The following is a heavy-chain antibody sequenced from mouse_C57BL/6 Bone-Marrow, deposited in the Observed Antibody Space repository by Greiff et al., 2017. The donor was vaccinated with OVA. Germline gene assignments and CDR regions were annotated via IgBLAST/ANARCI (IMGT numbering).Heavy chain of an antibody. J-gene: IGHJ2*01. CDR1: GYSITSDY. D-gene: IGHD3-2*02. CDR2: ISYSGST. V-gene: IGHV3-8*01. Sequence: VQLQQSGPGLAKPSQPLSLTCSVPGYSITSDYWNWIRKFPGNKLEYMGYISYSGSTYYNPSLKSRISITRDTSKNQYYLQLNSVTTEDTATYYCARAYSSGYVDYFDYWGQGTTLTVSS. CDR3: ARAYSSGYVDYFDY.